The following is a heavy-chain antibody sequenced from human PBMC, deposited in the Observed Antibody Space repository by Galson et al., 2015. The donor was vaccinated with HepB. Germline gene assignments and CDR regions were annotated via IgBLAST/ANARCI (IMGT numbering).Heavy chain of an antibody. Sequence: SVKVSCKASGYTFSSYSITWVRQAPRQGLEWVGWISPHNRYTNYAQNFQGRVAMTTNTFTSTAYMELRSLRSDDTAVYYCARGAIVEVVGGTQNSWFDPWGQGTLVTVSS. V-gene: IGHV1-18*01. CDR2: ISPHNRYT. CDR1: GYTFSSYS. J-gene: IGHJ5*02. CDR3: ARGAIVEVVGGTQNSWFDP. D-gene: IGHD2-15*01.